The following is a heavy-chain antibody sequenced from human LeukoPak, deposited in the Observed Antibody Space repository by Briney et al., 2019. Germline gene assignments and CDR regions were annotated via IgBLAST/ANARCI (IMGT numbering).Heavy chain of an antibody. CDR1: GYTFTSYG. CDR3: ARDREDYGDSSGLGY. CDR2: ISAYNGNT. D-gene: IGHD4-17*01. J-gene: IGHJ4*02. V-gene: IGHV1-18*01. Sequence: ASVKVSCKASGYTFTSYGISWVRQAPGQGLEWMGWISAYNGNTNYAQKPQGRVTMTTDTSTSTAYMELRSLRSDDTAVYYCARDREDYGDSSGLGYWGQGTLVTVSS.